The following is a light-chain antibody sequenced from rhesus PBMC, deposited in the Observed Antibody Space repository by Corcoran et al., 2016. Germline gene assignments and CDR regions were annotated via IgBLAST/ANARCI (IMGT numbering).Light chain of an antibody. CDR1: QGIDKD. Sequence: DIQMTQSPSSLSASVGDRVTVTCRASQGIDKDLSWYQQKPGKAPTLLISVASSLQTGVLSRFSGSGSGTEFTLTISSLQPEDVATYYCLQDYTTPYSFGQGTKVEIK. V-gene: IGKV1-94*01. CDR3: LQDYTTPYS. J-gene: IGKJ2*01. CDR2: VAS.